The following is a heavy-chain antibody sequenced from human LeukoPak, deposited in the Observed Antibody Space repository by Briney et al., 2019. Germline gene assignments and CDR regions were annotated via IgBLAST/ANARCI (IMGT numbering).Heavy chain of an antibody. Sequence: PGGSLRLSCAASGFTFSSYAMSWVRQAPGKGLEWVSAISGSGGSTYYADSVKGRFTISRDNSKNTLYLQMNSLRAEDTAVYYCAKSYYYDSSGYYSPAPYFDYWGQGTLVTVSS. CDR3: AKSYYYDSSGYYSPAPYFDY. CDR1: GFTFSSYA. V-gene: IGHV3-23*01. J-gene: IGHJ4*02. D-gene: IGHD3-22*01. CDR2: ISGSGGST.